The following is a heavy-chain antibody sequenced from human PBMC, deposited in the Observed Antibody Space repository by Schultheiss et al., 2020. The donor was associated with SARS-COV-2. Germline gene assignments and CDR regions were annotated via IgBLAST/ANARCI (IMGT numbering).Heavy chain of an antibody. CDR3: ARAEKGTGLYYYGSGGSFDP. CDR2: IYYSGST. CDR1: GGSISSGGYY. J-gene: IGHJ5*02. Sequence: SETLSLTCTVSGGSISSGGYYWSWIRQHPGKGLEWIGYIYYSGSTYYNPSLKSRVTISVDTSKNQFSLKLSSVTAADTAVYYCARAEKGTGLYYYGSGGSFDPWGQGTLVTVSS. V-gene: IGHV4-31*03. D-gene: IGHD3-10*01.